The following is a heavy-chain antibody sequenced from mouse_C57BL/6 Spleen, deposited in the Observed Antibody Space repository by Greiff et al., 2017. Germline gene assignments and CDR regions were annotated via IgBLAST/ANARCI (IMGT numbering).Heavy chain of an antibody. Sequence: EVHLVESGEGLVKPGGSLKLSCAASGFTFSSYAMSWVRQTPEKRLEWVAYISSGGDYIYYADTVKGRFTISRDNARNTLYLQMSSLKSEDTAMYYCTRENWGYYAMDYWGQGTSVTVSS. J-gene: IGHJ4*01. V-gene: IGHV5-9-1*02. CDR1: GFTFSSYA. CDR3: TRENWGYYAMDY. CDR2: ISSGGDYI. D-gene: IGHD4-1*01.